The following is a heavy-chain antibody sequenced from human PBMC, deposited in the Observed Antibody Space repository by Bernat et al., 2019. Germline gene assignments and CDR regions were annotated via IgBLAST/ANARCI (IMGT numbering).Heavy chain of an antibody. Sequence: QEQLVESGGGVVQPGRSLRLSCAASGFTFSSYAMHWVRQAPGKGLEWVAVISYDGSNKYYADSVKGRFTISRDNSKNTLYLQMNSLRAEDTAVYYCAKDYATSMDYWGQGTLVTVSS. CDR1: GFTFSSYA. CDR3: AKDYATSMDY. V-gene: IGHV3-30*04. D-gene: IGHD1-26*01. CDR2: ISYDGSNK. J-gene: IGHJ4*02.